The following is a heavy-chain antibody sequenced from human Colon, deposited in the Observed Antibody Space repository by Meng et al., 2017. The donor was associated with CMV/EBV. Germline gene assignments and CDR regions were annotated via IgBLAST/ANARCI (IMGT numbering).Heavy chain of an antibody. CDR3: ARVVAVVPLAHPTRYYFYAMDV. J-gene: IGHJ6*02. D-gene: IGHD2-15*01. CDR1: GFTFSSYG. Sequence: GGSLRLSCAASGFTFSSYGMHWVRQAPGKGLEWVAFIRYDGSNKYYADSVKGRFTISRDNSKNTLYLQMNSLRAEDTAVYYCARVVAVVPLAHPTRYYFYAMDVWGQGTTVTVSS. CDR2: IRYDGSNK. V-gene: IGHV3-30*02.